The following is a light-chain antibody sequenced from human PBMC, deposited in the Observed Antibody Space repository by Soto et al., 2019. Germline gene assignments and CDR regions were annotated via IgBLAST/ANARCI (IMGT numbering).Light chain of an antibody. Sequence: QSVLTQTPSVSGAPGQRVTISCTGSSSDIGAGYDVHWYQQLPGTAPKLLIYGNNKRPSDIPDRFSGSKSGTSATLAISGLQTGDEANYFCGTWDSSLSAVVFGGGTKLTVL. CDR2: GNN. CDR3: GTWDSSLSAVV. CDR1: SSDIGAGYD. V-gene: IGLV1-51*02. J-gene: IGLJ2*01.